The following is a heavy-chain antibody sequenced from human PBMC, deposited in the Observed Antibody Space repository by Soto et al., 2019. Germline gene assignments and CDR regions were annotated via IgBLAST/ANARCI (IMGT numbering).Heavy chain of an antibody. CDR1: GFTFSSYA. D-gene: IGHD4-17*01. J-gene: IGHJ5*02. Sequence: EVQLLESGGGLVQPGGSLRLSCAASGFTFSSYAMSWVRQAPGKGLEWVSAISGSGGSTYYADSVKGRFTISRDNSKNTLYLQMNSLRAEDTAVYNCAKDRYGDYAGRWFDPWGQGTLVTVSS. CDR2: ISGSGGST. CDR3: AKDRYGDYAGRWFDP. V-gene: IGHV3-23*01.